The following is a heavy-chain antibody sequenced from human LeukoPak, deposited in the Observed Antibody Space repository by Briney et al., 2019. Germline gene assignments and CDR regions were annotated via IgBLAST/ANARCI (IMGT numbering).Heavy chain of an antibody. D-gene: IGHD6-19*01. CDR1: GGTFSSYA. CDR2: IIPIFGTA. J-gene: IGHJ4*02. Sequence: ASVKVSCKAYGGTFSSYAISWVRQAPGQGLEWMGRIIPIFGTANYAQKFQGRVTITTDESTSTAYMELSSLRSEDTAVYYCARDRGWPTSYYFDYWGQGTLVTVSS. CDR3: ARDRGWPTSYYFDY. V-gene: IGHV1-69*05.